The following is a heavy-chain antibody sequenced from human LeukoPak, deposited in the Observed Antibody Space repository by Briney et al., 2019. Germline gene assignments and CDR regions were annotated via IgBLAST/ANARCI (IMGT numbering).Heavy chain of an antibody. CDR3: AGAVVVPAASPPGYAFDI. V-gene: IGHV1-46*01. D-gene: IGHD2-2*01. CDR1: GYTFTRYY. Sequence: ASVKVSCKASGYTFTRYYMHWVRQAPEQGLEWMGIINPSGGSTSYAQKFQGRVTMTRDTSTSTVYMELSSLRSEDTAVYYCAGAVVVPAASPPGYAFDIWGQGTMVTVSS. CDR2: INPSGGST. J-gene: IGHJ3*02.